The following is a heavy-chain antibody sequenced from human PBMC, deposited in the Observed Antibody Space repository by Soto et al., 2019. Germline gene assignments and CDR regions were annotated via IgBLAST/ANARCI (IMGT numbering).Heavy chain of an antibody. CDR3: AREGVAAAGPIDY. CDR2: INSDGSST. CDR1: GFTFSSYW. J-gene: IGHJ4*02. V-gene: IGHV3-74*01. Sequence: GGSLRLSCAASGFTFSSYWMHWVRQAPGKGLVWVSRINSDGSSTSYADSVKGRFTISRDNAKNTLYLQMNSLRAEDTAVYYCAREGVAAAGPIDYWGQGTLVTVSS. D-gene: IGHD6-13*01.